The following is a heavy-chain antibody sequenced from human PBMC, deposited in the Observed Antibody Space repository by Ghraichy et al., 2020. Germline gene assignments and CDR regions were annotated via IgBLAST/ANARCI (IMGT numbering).Heavy chain of an antibody. J-gene: IGHJ4*02. D-gene: IGHD1-7*01. CDR2: ITGSLSNI. CDR1: GFTFSNYN. CDR3: ARVPRITGTTRESDY. Sequence: GGSLRLSCAASGFTFSNYNMIWVRQAPGKRLEWVSYITGSLSNIYYADSVKGRFTISRDNAKNSLYLQMNSLRDEDTAVYYCARVPRITGTTRESDYWGQGTLGTVSS. V-gene: IGHV3-48*02.